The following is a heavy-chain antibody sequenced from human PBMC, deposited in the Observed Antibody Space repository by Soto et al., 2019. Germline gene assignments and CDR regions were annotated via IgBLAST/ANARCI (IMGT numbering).Heavy chain of an antibody. J-gene: IGHJ6*02. D-gene: IGHD3-16*01. CDR3: ARNDAYDMEV. V-gene: IGHV4-4*02. CDR1: GGSISTTYW. CDR2: IHPGTGT. Sequence: QVQLQESGPGLVKPSGTLSLTCAVSGGSISTTYWWSWVRQSPGKGLEWIGEIHPGTGTNYNPSLXXRVTISLDKSMSQLFLGLTSVSVADTAVYYCARNDAYDMEVWGQGTTVTVSS.